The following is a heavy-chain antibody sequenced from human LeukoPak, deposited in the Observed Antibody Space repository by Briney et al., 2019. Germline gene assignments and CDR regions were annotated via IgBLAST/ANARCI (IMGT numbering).Heavy chain of an antibody. J-gene: IGHJ6*03. Sequence: PSETLSLTCAVSGYSISSGYYWGWIRQPPGKGLEWIGSIYHSGSTYYNPSLKSRVTISVDTSKNQFSLKLSSVTAADTAVYYCARHGGAIYYYYMDVWGEGTTVTVSS. D-gene: IGHD3-3*01. V-gene: IGHV4-38-2*01. CDR2: IYHSGST. CDR3: ARHGGAIYYYYMDV. CDR1: GYSISSGYY.